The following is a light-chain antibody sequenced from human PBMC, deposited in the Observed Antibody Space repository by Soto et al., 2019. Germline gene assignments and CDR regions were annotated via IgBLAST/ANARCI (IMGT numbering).Light chain of an antibody. CDR3: QQYGSSPWT. J-gene: IGKJ1*01. CDR1: QTVSTNY. Sequence: EIVLTQSPGTLSLSPGERATLSCMASQTVSTNYLAWYQQKPGQAPRLLIYGASSRATGIPDRFSGSGSGTDFTLTISRLEPEDFEVYYCQQYGSSPWTFGQGTKVDIK. V-gene: IGKV3-20*01. CDR2: GAS.